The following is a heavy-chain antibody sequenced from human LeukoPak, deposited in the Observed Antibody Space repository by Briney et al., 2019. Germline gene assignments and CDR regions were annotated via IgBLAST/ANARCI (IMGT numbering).Heavy chain of an antibody. CDR3: ARYLGYCSGGSCYFDY. J-gene: IGHJ4*02. D-gene: IGHD2-15*01. CDR1: GYTFTSYG. V-gene: IGHV1-18*01. CDR2: ISAYNGNT. Sequence: SVNVSCKASGYTFTSYGISGVRQAPGQGLEWMGWISAYNGNTNYAQKLHGRGTMPTDTSTRTAYMELRSLRSDDTAVYYCARYLGYCSGGSCYFDYWGQGTLVTVSS.